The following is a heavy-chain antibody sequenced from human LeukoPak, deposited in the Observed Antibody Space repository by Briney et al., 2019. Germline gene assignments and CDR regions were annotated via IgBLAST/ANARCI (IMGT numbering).Heavy chain of an antibody. CDR2: MYYIGST. D-gene: IGHD6-13*01. Sequence: SETLSLTCTVSGGSMTDYYWTWVRQPPGKGLEWIGYMYYIGSTDYNPSLKSRVSISVDTSKNQFSLKLSSLTAADTAVYYCAGSIEAAGPNWFDPWGQGTLVTVSS. CDR3: AGSIEAAGPNWFDP. J-gene: IGHJ5*02. CDR1: GGSMTDYY. V-gene: IGHV4-59*01.